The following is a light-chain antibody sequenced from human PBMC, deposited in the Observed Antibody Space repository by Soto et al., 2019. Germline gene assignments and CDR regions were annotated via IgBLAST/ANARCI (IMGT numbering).Light chain of an antibody. V-gene: IGKV1-5*01. J-gene: IGKJ1*01. CDR3: QQYETFSGT. CDR2: DAS. Sequence: DIQMTQSPSTLSASVGDTVTVTCRASQSVSGWLAWYQQKPGEAHEPLIYDASALPRGVPSRFSGSGTGTKFTLTIASLQPDDFATDYCQQYETFSGTFGPGTKVDIK. CDR1: QSVSGW.